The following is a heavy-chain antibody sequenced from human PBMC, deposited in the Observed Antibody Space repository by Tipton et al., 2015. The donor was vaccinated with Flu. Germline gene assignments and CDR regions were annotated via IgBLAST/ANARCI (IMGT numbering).Heavy chain of an antibody. D-gene: IGHD3-22*01. V-gene: IGHV4-59*01. CDR1: GGSISGYY. Sequence: TLSLTCTVSGGSISGYYWTWIRQPPGKGLEWIGYIYYSGSTNYNPSLKSRVTISVDTSKNQFSLKLSSVTAADTAVYYCARDPAGYYVNSAYYIFDSWG. CDR3: ARDPAGYYVNSAYYIFDS. CDR2: IYYSGST. J-gene: IGHJ4*01.